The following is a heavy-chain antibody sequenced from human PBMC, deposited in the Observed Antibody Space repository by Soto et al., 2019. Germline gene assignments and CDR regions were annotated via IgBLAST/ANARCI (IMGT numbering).Heavy chain of an antibody. J-gene: IGHJ4*02. Sequence: SETLSLTCTVSGGSISSYYWIWIRQPPGKGLEWIGYIYYSGSTNYNPSLKSRVTISVDTSKNQFSLKLSSVTAADTAVYYCARDDYGVVEYWGQGTLVTVSS. CDR3: ARDDYGVVEY. V-gene: IGHV4-59*01. CDR2: IYYSGST. D-gene: IGHD4-17*01. CDR1: GGSISSYY.